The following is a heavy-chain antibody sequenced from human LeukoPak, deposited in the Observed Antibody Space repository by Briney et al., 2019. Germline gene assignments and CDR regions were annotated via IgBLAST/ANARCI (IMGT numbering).Heavy chain of an antibody. CDR1: GGSFSGYY. CDR2: INHSGST. Sequence: SETLSLTCAVYGGSFSGYYWSWIRQPPGKGLEWIGEINHSGSTNYNPSLKSRVTISVDTSKNQFSLKLSSVTAADTAVYYCAREPWGGWLQLRKTGFDYWGQGTLVTVSS. CDR3: AREPWGGWLQLRKTGFDY. J-gene: IGHJ4*02. D-gene: IGHD5-24*01. V-gene: IGHV4-34*01.